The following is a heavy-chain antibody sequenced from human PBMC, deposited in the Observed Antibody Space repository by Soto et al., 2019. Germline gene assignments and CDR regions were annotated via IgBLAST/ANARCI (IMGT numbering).Heavy chain of an antibody. Sequence: ASVKVSCKASGYTFTSYGISWVRQAPGQGLEWMGWINANNGNTNYAQKLQGRVTMTTDTSTSTAYMELSRLRSDDTAVYYCAREGYYGSGSYATFDYWGQGTLVTVS. V-gene: IGHV1-18*01. CDR3: AREGYYGSGSYATFDY. J-gene: IGHJ4*02. D-gene: IGHD3-10*01. CDR1: GYTFTSYG. CDR2: INANNGNT.